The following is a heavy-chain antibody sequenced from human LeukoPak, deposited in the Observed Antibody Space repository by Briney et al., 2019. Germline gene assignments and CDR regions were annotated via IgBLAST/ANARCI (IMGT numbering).Heavy chain of an antibody. Sequence: KSGGSLRLSCAASGFTFSVYYMSWIRQAPGKGLEWVSYISSSGSTIYYADSVKGRFTISRDNAKNSLYLQMNRLRAEDTAVYYCARVNGYNYYYYYMDVWGKGTTVTVSS. D-gene: IGHD5-24*01. CDR2: ISSSGSTI. V-gene: IGHV3-11*04. J-gene: IGHJ6*03. CDR1: GFTFSVYY. CDR3: ARVNGYNYYYYYMDV.